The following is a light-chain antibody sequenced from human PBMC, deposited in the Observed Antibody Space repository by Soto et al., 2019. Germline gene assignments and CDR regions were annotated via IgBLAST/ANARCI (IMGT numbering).Light chain of an antibody. CDR3: QQYGSSYT. Sequence: IVLTQSPGTLSLSPGERATLSCRASQSVSSSYLAWYQQKPGQAPRLLIYAASSRDTGIPDRFSGSGSGTDFTLTISRLEPEDVEVYYCQQYGSSYTFGQGTKLEIK. CDR1: QSVSSSY. CDR2: AAS. J-gene: IGKJ2*01. V-gene: IGKV3-20*01.